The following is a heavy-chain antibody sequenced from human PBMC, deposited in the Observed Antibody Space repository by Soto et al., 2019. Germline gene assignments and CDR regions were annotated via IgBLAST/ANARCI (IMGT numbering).Heavy chain of an antibody. CDR1: GFTFSSYC. V-gene: IGHV3-30*03. CDR2: ISYDGSNK. D-gene: IGHD6-13*01. J-gene: IGHJ3*02. Sequence: GGSLRLSCAASGFTFSSYCMHWVRQAPGKGLEWVAVISYDGSNKYYADSVKGRFTISRDNSKNTLYLQMNSLRAEDTAVYYCASIAAAGTRSAFDIWGQGTMVTVSS. CDR3: ASIAAAGTRSAFDI.